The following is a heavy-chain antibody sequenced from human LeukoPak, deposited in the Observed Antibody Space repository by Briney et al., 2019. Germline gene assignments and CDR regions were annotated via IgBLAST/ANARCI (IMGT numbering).Heavy chain of an antibody. CDR2: IIPIFGTA. Sequence: SVKVSCKASGGTFSSYAISWVRQAPGQGLEWMGGIIPIFGTANYAQKFQGRVTITADESTSTAHMELSSLRSEDTAVYYCARQGYCSSTSCYRANWFDPWGQGTLVTVSS. CDR3: ARQGYCSSTSCYRANWFDP. J-gene: IGHJ5*02. D-gene: IGHD2-2*02. CDR1: GGTFSSYA. V-gene: IGHV1-69*13.